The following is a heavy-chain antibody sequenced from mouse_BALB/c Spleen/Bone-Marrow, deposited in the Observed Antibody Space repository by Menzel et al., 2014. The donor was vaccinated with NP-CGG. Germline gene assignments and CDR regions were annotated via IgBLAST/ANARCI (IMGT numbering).Heavy chain of an antibody. V-gene: IGHV1-7*01. CDR1: SYTFXSYW. CDR3: ARRDYWYFDV. J-gene: IGHJ1*01. CDR2: INPSTGYT. Sequence: QVQLQQSGAELAKPGASVKMSCKASSYTFXSYWMHWVKQRPGQGLEWIGYINPSTGYTEYNQKFKDKATLTADKSSSTAYMQLSSLTSEDSAVYYCARRDYWYFDVWGAGTTVTVSS.